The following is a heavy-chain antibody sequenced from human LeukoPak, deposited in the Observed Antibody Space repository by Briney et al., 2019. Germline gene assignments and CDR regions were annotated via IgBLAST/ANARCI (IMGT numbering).Heavy chain of an antibody. CDR2: FLYTGST. Sequence: SETLSLTCTVSGGSINNYYWSWIRQPPGKGLEWIGYFLYTGSTNYNPSLKSRVTISVDTSKTQSSLKLTSVTAADTAVYYCARSTARDGYNFGYWGQGTLVTVSS. J-gene: IGHJ4*02. V-gene: IGHV4-59*08. CDR3: ARSTARDGYNFGY. D-gene: IGHD5-24*01. CDR1: GGSINNYY.